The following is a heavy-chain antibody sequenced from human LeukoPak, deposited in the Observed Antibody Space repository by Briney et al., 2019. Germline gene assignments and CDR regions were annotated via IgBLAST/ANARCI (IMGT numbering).Heavy chain of an antibody. CDR3: TRSRFLEWPNNWFDP. V-gene: IGHV3-15*01. CDR2: IKSKTDGGTT. D-gene: IGHD3-3*01. CDR1: GFTFSNAW. J-gene: IGHJ5*02. Sequence: GGSLRLSCAASGFTFSNAWMSWVRQAPGKGLEWVGRIKSKTDGGTTDYAAPVKGRFTISRDDSKSIAYLQMNSLKTEDTAVYYCTRSRFLEWPNNWFDPWGQGTLVTVSS.